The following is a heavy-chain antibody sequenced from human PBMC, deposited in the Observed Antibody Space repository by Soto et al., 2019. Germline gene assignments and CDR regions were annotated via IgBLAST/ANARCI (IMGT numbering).Heavy chain of an antibody. Sequence: ASVKVSCNASGYTLTTFFMHWERQAPRQGLEWMGVLNPGYPAGRSTTYAQKFQGRVTMTTDTSTSTVYMELRRLRSDDTAVYYWARQGSSWYSEYGMAVWGQGATVTVSS. V-gene: IGHV1-46*01. CDR3: ARQGSSWYSEYGMAV. D-gene: IGHD6-13*01. CDR1: GYTLTTFF. CDR2: LNPGYPAGRST. J-gene: IGHJ6*02.